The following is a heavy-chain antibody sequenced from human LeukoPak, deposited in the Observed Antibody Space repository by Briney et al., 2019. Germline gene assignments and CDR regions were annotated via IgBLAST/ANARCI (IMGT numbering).Heavy chain of an antibody. V-gene: IGHV3-21*01. D-gene: IGHD1-26*01. J-gene: IGHJ5*02. CDR3: ASRGSYGGGWFDP. Sequence: PGGSPRLSCAASGFTFSSYSMNWVRQAPGKGLEWVSSISGSSSYIYYADSVKGRFTISRDNAKNSLYLQMNSLRAEDTAVYYCASRGSYGGGWFDPWGQGTLVTVSS. CDR1: GFTFSSYS. CDR2: ISGSSSYI.